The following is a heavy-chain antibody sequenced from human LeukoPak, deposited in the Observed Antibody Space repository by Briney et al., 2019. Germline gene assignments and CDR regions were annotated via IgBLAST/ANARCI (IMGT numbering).Heavy chain of an antibody. J-gene: IGHJ4*02. Sequence: SETLSLTCTVSGDSISSYYCSWIRQPPGKGLEWIGYIYYSGSTSYNPSLKSRVTISLDKSENQVSLTLTSVTAADTAMYYCARGRGVEDFLDYWGQGTLVTVSS. CDR3: ARGRGVEDFLDY. CDR2: IYYSGST. CDR1: GDSISSYY. D-gene: IGHD1-26*01. V-gene: IGHV4-59*08.